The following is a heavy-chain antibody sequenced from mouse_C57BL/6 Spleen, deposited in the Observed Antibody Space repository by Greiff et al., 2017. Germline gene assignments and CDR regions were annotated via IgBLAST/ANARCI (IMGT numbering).Heavy chain of an antibody. CDR3: ARLVMMGGYYVLFDY. CDR2: INPNNGGT. J-gene: IGHJ2*01. Sequence: VQLQQSGPELVKPGASVKIPCKASGYTFTDYNMDWVKQSHGKSLEWIGDINPNNGGTIYNQKFKGKATLTVDKSSSTAYMELRSLTSEDTAVYYCARLVMMGGYYVLFDYWGQGTTLTVSS. V-gene: IGHV1-18*01. D-gene: IGHD2-3*01. CDR1: GYTFTDYN.